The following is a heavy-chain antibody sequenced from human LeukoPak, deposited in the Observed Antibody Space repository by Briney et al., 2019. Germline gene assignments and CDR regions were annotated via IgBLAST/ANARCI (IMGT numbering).Heavy chain of an antibody. J-gene: IGHJ6*03. Sequence: SETLSPSCTVSGGSISSYYWSWIRQPAGKGLEWIGRIYTSGSTNYNPSLKSRVTMSVDTSKNQFSLKLSSVTAADTAVYYCARVDPGGRYYYYMDVWGKGTTVTVSS. D-gene: IGHD3-10*01. CDR1: GGSISSYY. CDR3: ARVDPGGRYYYYMDV. V-gene: IGHV4-4*07. CDR2: IYTSGST.